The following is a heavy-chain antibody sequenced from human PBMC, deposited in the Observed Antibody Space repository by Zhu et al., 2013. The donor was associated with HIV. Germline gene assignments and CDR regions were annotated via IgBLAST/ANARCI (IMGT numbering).Heavy chain of an antibody. J-gene: IGHJ6*03. V-gene: IGHV1-46*01. CDR3: ARVGPXTLREAGPGXYYYTTWTS. D-gene: IGHD6-13*01. CDR2: INPSGGST. Sequence: QVQLVQSGAEVKKPGASVKVSCKASGYTFTSYYMHWVRQAPGQGLEWMGIINPSGGSTSYAQKFQGRVTMTRDTSTSTVYMELSSLRSEDTAVYYCARVGPXTLREAGPGXYYYTTWTSGAKGPRSPVSS. CDR1: GYTFTSYY.